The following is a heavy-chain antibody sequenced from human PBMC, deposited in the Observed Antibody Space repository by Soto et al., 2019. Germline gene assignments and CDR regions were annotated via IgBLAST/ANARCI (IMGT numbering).Heavy chain of an antibody. CDR2: INHSGST. J-gene: IGHJ4*02. V-gene: IGHV4-34*01. D-gene: IGHD2-8*02. CDR3: ARDKITGLFDY. Sequence: SETLSLTCAVYGGSFSGYYWSLIRQPPGKGLEWIGEINHSGSTNYNPSLKSRVTISVDTSKNQFSLKLTSVTAADTAVYYCARDKITGLFDYWGQGTLVTSPQ. CDR1: GGSFSGYY.